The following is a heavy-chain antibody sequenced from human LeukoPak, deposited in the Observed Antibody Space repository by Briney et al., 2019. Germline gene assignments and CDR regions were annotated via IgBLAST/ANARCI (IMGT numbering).Heavy chain of an antibody. V-gene: IGHV3-48*04. J-gene: IGHJ4*02. CDR1: GFTFSSYS. Sequence: GGSLRLSCAASGFTFSSYSMNWVCQAPGKGLEWVSYISSTDSTTYYADSVKGRFTISRDNAKNSLYLQMHSLRAEDTAVYYCARDVRDGYNSVHTPRSDYWGQGTLVTVSS. CDR2: ISSTDSTT. CDR3: ARDVRDGYNSVHTPRSDY. D-gene: IGHD5-24*01.